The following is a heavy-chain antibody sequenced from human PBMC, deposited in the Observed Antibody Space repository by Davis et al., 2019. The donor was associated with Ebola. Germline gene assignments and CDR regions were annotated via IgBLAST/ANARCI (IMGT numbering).Heavy chain of an antibody. CDR2: MNPNSGNT. J-gene: IGHJ5*02. D-gene: IGHD2-2*01. Sequence: ASVKVSCKASGYTFTSYDINWVRQATGQGLEWMGWMNPNSGNTGYAQKFQGRVTMTRNTSISTAYMELSSLRSEDTAVYYCARLLCSSTSCYVRWFDPWGQGTLVTVSS. V-gene: IGHV1-8*01. CDR3: ARLLCSSTSCYVRWFDP. CDR1: GYTFTSYD.